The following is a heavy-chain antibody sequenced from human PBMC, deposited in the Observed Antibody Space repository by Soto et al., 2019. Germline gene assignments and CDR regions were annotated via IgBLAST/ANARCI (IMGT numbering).Heavy chain of an antibody. CDR3: ARNLIAARDAFDI. Sequence: ASVKVSCKASGYTFTSYAMHWVRQAPGQRLEWMGWINAGNGNTKYSQKFQGRVTITRDTSASTAYMELSSLRSEDTAVYYCARNLIAARDAFDIWGQGTMVTVSS. D-gene: IGHD6-6*01. CDR1: GYTFTSYA. J-gene: IGHJ3*02. V-gene: IGHV1-3*01. CDR2: INAGNGNT.